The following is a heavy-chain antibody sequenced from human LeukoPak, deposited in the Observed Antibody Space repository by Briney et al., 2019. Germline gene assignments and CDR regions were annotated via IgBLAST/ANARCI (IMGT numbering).Heavy chain of an antibody. CDR2: ISGSGGST. Sequence: GGSLRLSCAASRFTFSSYAMSWVRQAPGKGLEWVSAISGSGGSTYYADSVKGRFTISRDNSKNTLYLQMNSLRAEDTAVYYCAKGGRYCSSTSCYRMYYFDYWGQGTLVTVSS. D-gene: IGHD2-2*02. CDR3: AKGGRYCSSTSCYRMYYFDY. CDR1: RFTFSSYA. V-gene: IGHV3-23*01. J-gene: IGHJ4*02.